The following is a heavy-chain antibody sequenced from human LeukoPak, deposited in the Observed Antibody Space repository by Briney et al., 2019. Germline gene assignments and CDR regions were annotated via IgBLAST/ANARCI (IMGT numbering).Heavy chain of an antibody. Sequence: SETLSLTCSLSGSSFNRYYWSWIRQPAGKGLEWIGRIHTSGSAGYSPSLQSRVTISVDMSKKEFSLKLTSVTAADTAVYYCARDIIYLIDEDYGWGQGTLVTVSS. V-gene: IGHV4-4*07. J-gene: IGHJ4*02. CDR1: GSSFNRYY. CDR2: IHTSGSA. D-gene: IGHD4-17*01. CDR3: ARDIIYLIDEDYG.